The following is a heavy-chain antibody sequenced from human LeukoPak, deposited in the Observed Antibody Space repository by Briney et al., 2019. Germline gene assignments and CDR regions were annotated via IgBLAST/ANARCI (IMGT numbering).Heavy chain of an antibody. CDR3: ATGGDTVMVGFDY. J-gene: IGHJ4*02. D-gene: IGHD5-18*01. V-gene: IGHV3-43*01. CDR2: VSWDGGST. CDR1: GFTFDDYT. Sequence: GGSLRLSCAASGFTFDDYTMHWVRHVPGKGLEWVSLVSWDGGSTYYADSVKGRFIISRDNSKNSLYLQMNSLRTEDSALYYCATGGDTVMVGFDYWGQGTLVTVSS.